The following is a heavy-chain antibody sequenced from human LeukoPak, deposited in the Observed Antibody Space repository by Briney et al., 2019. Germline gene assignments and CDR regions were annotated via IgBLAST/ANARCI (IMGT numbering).Heavy chain of an antibody. J-gene: IGHJ4*02. CDR1: GFTFSTYA. CDR3: AKAFGVVISSFDY. V-gene: IGHV3-30*04. CDR2: ISDDGRHN. D-gene: IGHD3-3*01. Sequence: GGSLRLSCAASGFTFSTYAMNWVRQAPGKGLEWVAVISDDGRHNYYADSVKGRFTISRDNSKSTLYLQMNSLRAEDTAVYYCAKAFGVVISSFDYWGQGTLVTVSS.